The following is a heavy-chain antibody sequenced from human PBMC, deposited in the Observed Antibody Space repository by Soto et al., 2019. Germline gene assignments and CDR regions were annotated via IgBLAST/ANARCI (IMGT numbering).Heavy chain of an antibody. Sequence: GGSLRLSCVVSGFTFIDFGIHCFRHSPGEGLAWVASISKDGLDRYYSESVKGRFTISRDDSKNTVFLQMNSLKVEDTAAYFCASPREGQWLVFDHWGQRTLVTVSS. D-gene: IGHD6-19*01. V-gene: IGHV3-30*19. CDR2: ISKDGLDR. J-gene: IGHJ4*02. CDR3: ASPREGQWLVFDH. CDR1: GFTFIDFG.